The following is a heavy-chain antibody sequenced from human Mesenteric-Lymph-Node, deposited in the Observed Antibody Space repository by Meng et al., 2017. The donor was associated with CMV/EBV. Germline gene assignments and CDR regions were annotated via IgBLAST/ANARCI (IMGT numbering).Heavy chain of an antibody. CDR1: GCTFSSYA. Sequence: ASGCTFSSYAITWVRQAPGQGLEWMGRIIPILGITNYAQKFQGRVTITADKSTSTAYMEVSSLTSEDTAVYYCARVKLRGVMMDFDYWGQGTLVTVSS. V-gene: IGHV1-69*04. J-gene: IGHJ4*02. CDR3: ARVKLRGVMMDFDY. D-gene: IGHD3-10*01. CDR2: IIPILGIT.